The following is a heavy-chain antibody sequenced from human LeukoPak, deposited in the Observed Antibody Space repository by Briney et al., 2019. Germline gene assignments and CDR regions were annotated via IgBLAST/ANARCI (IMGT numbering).Heavy chain of an antibody. CDR3: ARRKRGSGGPFDY. D-gene: IGHD6-19*01. CDR1: GGSISSGGYY. V-gene: IGHV4-30-2*01. Sequence: SETLSLTCTVSGGSISSGGYYWSWIRQPPGKGLEWIGYIYHSGNTYYNPSLKSRVTISIDTSKKQFSLELSSVTAADTAIYFCARRKRGSGGPFDYWGQGTLVTVSS. CDR2: IYHSGNT. J-gene: IGHJ4*02.